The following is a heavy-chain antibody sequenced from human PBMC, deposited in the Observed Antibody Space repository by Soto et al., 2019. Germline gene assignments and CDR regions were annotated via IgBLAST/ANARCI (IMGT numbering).Heavy chain of an antibody. CDR3: ERVSVSSYHFDY. Sequence: EVQLVESGGGLVQPGGSLRLSCAASGFTFSSYWMHWVRQAPGKGLVWVSRINPDGSSTSYADSVKGRFTISRDNAKNTLYLQMNGLRAEDTAVYYCERVSVSSYHFDYWGQGTLVTVSS. D-gene: IGHD6-6*01. V-gene: IGHV3-74*01. CDR1: GFTFSSYW. J-gene: IGHJ4*02. CDR2: INPDGSST.